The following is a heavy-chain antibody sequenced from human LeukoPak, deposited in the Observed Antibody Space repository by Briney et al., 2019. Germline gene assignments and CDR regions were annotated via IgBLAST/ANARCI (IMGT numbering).Heavy chain of an antibody. V-gene: IGHV4-34*01. D-gene: IGHD4-17*01. CDR2: IDHSGST. J-gene: IGHJ5*02. CDR1: GGSFSGYY. Sequence: SETLSLTCAVYGGSFSGYYWSWIRQPPGKGLEWIGEIDHSGSTNYNPSLKSRVTISVDTSKNQFSLKLSSVTAADTAVYYCARGYDYGVSWFDPWGQGTLVTVSS. CDR3: ARGYDYGVSWFDP.